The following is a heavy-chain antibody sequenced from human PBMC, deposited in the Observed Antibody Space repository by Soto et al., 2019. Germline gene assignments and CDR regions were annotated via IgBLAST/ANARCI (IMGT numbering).Heavy chain of an antibody. CDR1: GGSISSGGYS. D-gene: IGHD2-2*01. CDR3: ARFPGYCSSTSCRRKYYYYGMDV. CDR2: IYYSGST. J-gene: IGHJ6*02. V-gene: IGHV4-61*08. Sequence: PSETLSLTCTVSGGSISSGGYSWSWIRQPPGKGLEWIGYIYYSGSTNYNPSLKSRVTISVDTSKNQFSLKLSSVTAADTAVYYCARFPGYCSSTSCRRKYYYYGMDVWGQGTTVTVSS.